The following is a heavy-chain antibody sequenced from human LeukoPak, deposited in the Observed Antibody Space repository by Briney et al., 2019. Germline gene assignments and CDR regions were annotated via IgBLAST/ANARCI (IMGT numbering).Heavy chain of an antibody. J-gene: IGHJ4*02. V-gene: IGHV1-2*02. D-gene: IGHD2-8*01. Sequence: VASVKVSCKASGYTFTGYYMHWVRQAPGQGLEWMGWINPNSGGTSYAQKFQGRVTMTRDTSISSAYMELSSLRSDDTAVYYCARVWPCTNGVCPDVFEYWGQGTLVTVSS. CDR1: GYTFTGYY. CDR3: ARVWPCTNGVCPDVFEY. CDR2: INPNSGGT.